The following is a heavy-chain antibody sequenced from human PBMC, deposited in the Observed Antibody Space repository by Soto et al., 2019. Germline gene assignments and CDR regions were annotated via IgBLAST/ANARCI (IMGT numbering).Heavy chain of an antibody. CDR2: IYTSGTT. CDR1: GGSISSGDYY. J-gene: IGHJ4*02. Sequence: PSETLSLTCTVSGGSISSGDYYWSWIRQPAGKGLEWIGRIYTSGTTNYNPSLKSRVTMSVDTSKNQFSLRLSSVTAADTAVYYCARGYDHVWGSFDYWGLGTLVTVSS. D-gene: IGHD3-16*01. V-gene: IGHV4-61*02. CDR3: ARGYDHVWGSFDY.